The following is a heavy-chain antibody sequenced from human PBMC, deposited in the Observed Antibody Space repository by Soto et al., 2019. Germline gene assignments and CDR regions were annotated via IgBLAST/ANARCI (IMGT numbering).Heavy chain of an antibody. CDR2: IPHDRSNK. CDR3: AEFRGGVAGYPDY. Sequence: QVQLVESGGGVVQPARSLRLSCAASGFTFSSYGMHWARQAPGNGLEWVAVIPHDRSNKYYADSVKGRFSIARDNSKNKLHLQMNSLRAEDAAVYYCAEFRGGVAGYPDYWGQGTLVTVSS. CDR1: GFTFSSYG. J-gene: IGHJ4*02. D-gene: IGHD3-16*01. V-gene: IGHV3-30*18.